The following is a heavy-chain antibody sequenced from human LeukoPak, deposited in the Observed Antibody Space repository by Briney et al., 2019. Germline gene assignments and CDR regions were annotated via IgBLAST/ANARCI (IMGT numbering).Heavy chain of an antibody. CDR3: ARVGLLVNGAFDI. Sequence: GGSLRLSCAASGFTFRNYYMIWVRQAPGKGLAWVSSISTSSSQKNYADSVKGRFSISRDNANNSLFLQMNTLRGDDTALYYCARVGLLVNGAFDIWGQGTMVTVAS. D-gene: IGHD2-8*01. CDR1: GFTFRNYY. J-gene: IGHJ3*02. V-gene: IGHV3-21*01. CDR2: ISTSSSQK.